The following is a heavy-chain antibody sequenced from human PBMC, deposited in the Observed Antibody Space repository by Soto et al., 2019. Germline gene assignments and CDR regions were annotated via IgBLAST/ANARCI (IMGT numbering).Heavy chain of an antibody. D-gene: IGHD2-2*01. V-gene: IGHV3-23*01. CDR1: GFTFSDYA. J-gene: IGHJ4*02. CDR3: ARDAVPFADIWLAHD. Sequence: GGSLRLSCAASGFTFSDYAIIWIRQVPGKGLQWVSGLYGNGGGVHYADSVKGRFTISRDNSAYSAYLQMNNLRVEDTAVYYCARDAVPFADIWLAHDWGQGTVVTVSS. CDR2: LYGNGGGV.